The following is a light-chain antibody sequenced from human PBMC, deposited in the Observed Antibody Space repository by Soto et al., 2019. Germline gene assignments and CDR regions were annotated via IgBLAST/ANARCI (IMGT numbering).Light chain of an antibody. CDR2: AAS. CDR3: LQDYNFPYT. V-gene: IGKV1-6*01. J-gene: IGKJ2*01. Sequence: AIQMTQSPSSLSASVGDRVTITCRASQGIKNDLGWYQQRPGKGPKLLIYAASSLQSGVPSRFSGSGSGTDFTLTISSLQPEDFATYYCLQDYNFPYTFGQGNKLEIK. CDR1: QGIKND.